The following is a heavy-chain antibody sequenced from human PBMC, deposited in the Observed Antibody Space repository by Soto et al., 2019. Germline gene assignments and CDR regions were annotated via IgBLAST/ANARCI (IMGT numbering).Heavy chain of an antibody. Sequence: SETLSLTCAVSGYSISSGFYWGWIRQPPGKGLEWIGSIYYSGSTNYNPSLKSRVTISLDTSKNQFSLKLNSVTAADTAVYYCARSYTSGWFKFDYWGQGTLVTVSS. CDR1: GYSISSGFY. V-gene: IGHV4-38-2*01. J-gene: IGHJ4*02. CDR2: IYYSGST. D-gene: IGHD6-19*01. CDR3: ARSYTSGWFKFDY.